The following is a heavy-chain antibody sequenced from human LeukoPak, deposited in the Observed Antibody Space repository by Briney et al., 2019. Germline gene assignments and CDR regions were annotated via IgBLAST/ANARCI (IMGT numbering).Heavy chain of an antibody. J-gene: IGHJ4*02. D-gene: IGHD6-19*01. CDR2: IYHSGIT. CDR3: ARDVSSGWFISIDS. CDR1: GGSISSYY. V-gene: IGHV4-39*07. Sequence: PSETLSLTCTVSGGSISSYYWGWIRQPPGKGLEWIGSIYHSGITYYNPSLMSRVSISVDTSKKQFSLKVSSVTAADTAVYYCARDVSSGWFISIDSWGQGTLVTVSS.